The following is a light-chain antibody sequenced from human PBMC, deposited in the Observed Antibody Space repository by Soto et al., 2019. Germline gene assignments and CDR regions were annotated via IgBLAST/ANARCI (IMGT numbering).Light chain of an antibody. V-gene: IGKV1-39*01. Sequence: DIQMTQSPSSLSASVGDRVTITCRASQSISIYLNWYQQKPGKAPILLVYAGSSLQGGVPSRFGGSGSGTDFTLTITSLQPEDFATYYCQQSYSTPTFGGGTKVGIK. J-gene: IGKJ4*01. CDR3: QQSYSTPT. CDR1: QSISIY. CDR2: AGS.